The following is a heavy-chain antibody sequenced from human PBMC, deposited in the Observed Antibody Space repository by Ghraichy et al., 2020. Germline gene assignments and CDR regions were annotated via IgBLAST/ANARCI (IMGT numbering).Heavy chain of an antibody. CDR2: IYSSGTT. J-gene: IGHJ2*01. V-gene: IGHV4-59*01. D-gene: IGHD5-24*01. Sequence: SETLSLTCTVSGGSISSYYWSWIRQPPGKELEYIGYIYSSGTTNYNPSLKSRVTISVDTSKNQFSLRLTSVTAADTAVYYCARDSREGYSWYFDLWGRGTLVTVSS. CDR3: ARDSREGYSWYFDL. CDR1: GGSISSYY.